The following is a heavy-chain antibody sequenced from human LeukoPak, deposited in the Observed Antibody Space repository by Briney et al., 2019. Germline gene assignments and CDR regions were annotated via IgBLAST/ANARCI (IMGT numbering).Heavy chain of an antibody. D-gene: IGHD2-8*01. V-gene: IGHV1-2*02. CDR3: AAEPTYCTNGVCYGAPVDY. CDR2: INPNSGGT. Sequence: GASVKVSCKASGYTFTGYYMHWVRQAPGQGLEWMGWINPNSGGTNYAQKFQGRVTMTRDTSISTAYMELSRLRSDDTAVYYCAAEPTYCTNGVCYGAPVDYWGQGTLVTVSS. CDR1: GYTFTGYY. J-gene: IGHJ4*02.